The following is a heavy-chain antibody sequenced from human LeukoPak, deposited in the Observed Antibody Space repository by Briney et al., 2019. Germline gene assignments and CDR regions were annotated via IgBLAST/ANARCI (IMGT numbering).Heavy chain of an antibody. V-gene: IGHV4-39*07. CDR3: ARETSQKGAHYMDV. D-gene: IGHD3-16*01. CDR2: IYYSGST. J-gene: IGHJ6*03. CDR1: GGSISSSSYY. Sequence: PSETLSLTCTVSGGSISSSSYYWGWLRQPPGTGLEWIGSIYYSGSTYYNPSLKSRVTISVDTSKNQFSLKLSSVTAADTAVYYCARETSQKGAHYMDVWGKGTTITISS.